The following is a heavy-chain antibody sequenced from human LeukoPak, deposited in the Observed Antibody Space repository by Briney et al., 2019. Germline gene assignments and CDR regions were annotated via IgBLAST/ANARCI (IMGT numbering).Heavy chain of an antibody. J-gene: IGHJ4*02. Sequence: PSETLSLTCTVSGGSISSSSYYWGWIRQPPGKGLEWIGSIYYSGSTYYNPSLKSRVTISVDTSKNQFSLKLSSVTAADTAVYYCARGRVDYWGQGTLVTVSS. V-gene: IGHV4-39*01. CDR1: GGSISSSSYY. CDR2: IYYSGST. CDR3: ARGRVDY.